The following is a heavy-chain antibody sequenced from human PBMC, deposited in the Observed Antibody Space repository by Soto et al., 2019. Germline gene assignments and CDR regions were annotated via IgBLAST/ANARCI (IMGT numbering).Heavy chain of an antibody. D-gene: IGHD6-13*01. CDR3: AIEVAAAGFDP. V-gene: IGHV1-46*01. CDR1: GYTFTSYY. CDR2: ISPSGGST. Sequence: ASVKVSCEASGYTFTSYYRHWVRQAPGQGLEWMGIISPSGGSTSYAQKFQGRVTMTRDTSTSTVYMELSSLRSEDTAVYYCAIEVAAAGFDPWGQGTLVTVSS. J-gene: IGHJ5*02.